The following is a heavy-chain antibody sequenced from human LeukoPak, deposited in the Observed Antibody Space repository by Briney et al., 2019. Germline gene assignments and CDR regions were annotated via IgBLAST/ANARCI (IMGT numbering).Heavy chain of an antibody. Sequence: PGRSLRLSCAASGFTFDDYAMHWVRQAPGKGLEWVSGISWNSGSIGYADSVKGRFTISRDNAKNSLYLQMDSLRAEDTALYYCAKDYYGSGSYFFDYWGQGTLVTVSS. CDR2: ISWNSGSI. CDR1: GFTFDDYA. J-gene: IGHJ4*02. CDR3: AKDYYGSGSYFFDY. V-gene: IGHV3-9*01. D-gene: IGHD3-10*01.